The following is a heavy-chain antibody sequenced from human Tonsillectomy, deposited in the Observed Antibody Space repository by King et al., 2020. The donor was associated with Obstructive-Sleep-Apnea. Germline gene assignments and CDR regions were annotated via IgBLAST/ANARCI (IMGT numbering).Heavy chain of an antibody. CDR3: AKDQGMQEDAFDI. Sequence: VQLVESGGGVVQPGRSLRLSCAASGFTFSSYGMHWVRQAPGKGLGWGAFIRYDGSNKYYADSVKGRFSISRDNSKKKLYLQMNSLRAEDTAVYYCAKDQGMQEDAFDIWGQGTMVTVSS. J-gene: IGHJ3*02. CDR2: IRYDGSNK. CDR1: GFTFSSYG. V-gene: IGHV3-30*02.